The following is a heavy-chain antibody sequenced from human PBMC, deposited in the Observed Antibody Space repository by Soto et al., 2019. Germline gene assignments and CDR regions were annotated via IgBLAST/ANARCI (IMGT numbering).Heavy chain of an antibody. J-gene: IGHJ6*03. V-gene: IGHV4-59*01. CDR1: AISLRTNS. D-gene: IGHD2-21*01. CDR3: ARAVVVVPPAGDHYYHMDV. Sequence: SEKLPLTCSVSAISLRTNSRSLIRQLPEKRLKWIGFITYSGITVYNPPLQSRVTISVDTSKNQLSLNLRSVTAADTAVYYCARAVVVVPPAGDHYYHMDVWGKGTTVT. CDR2: ITYSGIT.